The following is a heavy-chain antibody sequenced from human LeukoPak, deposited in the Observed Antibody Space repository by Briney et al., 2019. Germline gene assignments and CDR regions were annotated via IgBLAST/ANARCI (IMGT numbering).Heavy chain of an antibody. CDR3: ARADWDTAMIDY. D-gene: IGHD5-18*01. J-gene: IGHJ4*02. Sequence: SETLSLTCTVSGGSISSYYWSWIRQPPGKGLEWIGYIYYSGSTNYNPSLKSRVTISVDTSKNQFSLKLSSVTAADTAVYYCARADWDTAMIDYWGQGTVVTVSS. CDR1: GGSISSYY. V-gene: IGHV4-59*01. CDR2: IYYSGST.